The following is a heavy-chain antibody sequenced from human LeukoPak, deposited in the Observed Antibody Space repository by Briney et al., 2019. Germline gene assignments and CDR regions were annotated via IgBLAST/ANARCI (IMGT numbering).Heavy chain of an antibody. CDR1: GYTFTSYG. J-gene: IGHJ3*02. V-gene: IGHV1-69*06. CDR3: ARVLKMALRNHGGLHDAFDI. D-gene: IGHD5-24*01. CDR2: IIPIFGTA. Sequence: RASVKVSCKASGYTFTSYGISWVRQAPGQGLEWMGGIIPIFGTANYAQTFQGRVTITADKSTSTAYMELSSLRSEDTAVYYCARVLKMALRNHGGLHDAFDIWGQGTMVTVSS.